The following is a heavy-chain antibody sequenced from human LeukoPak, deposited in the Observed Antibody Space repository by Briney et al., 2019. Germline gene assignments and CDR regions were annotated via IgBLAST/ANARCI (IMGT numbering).Heavy chain of an antibody. CDR1: GGSISSGGYY. Sequence: PSQTLSLTCTVSGGSISSGGYYWSWIRQHPGKGLEWIGYIYYSGSTYYNPSLKSRVTISVDTSKNQFSLKLNSVTAADTAVYYCARGSNIPVSIHWGQGALVTVSS. V-gene: IGHV4-31*03. D-gene: IGHD2-21*01. J-gene: IGHJ4*02. CDR3: ARGSNIPVSIH. CDR2: IYYSGST.